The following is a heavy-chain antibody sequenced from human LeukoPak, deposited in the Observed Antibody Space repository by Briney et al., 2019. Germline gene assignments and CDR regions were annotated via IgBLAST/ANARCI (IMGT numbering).Heavy chain of an antibody. CDR2: IYTRGST. D-gene: IGHD5-24*01. CDR3: ARGRSEMATIKNNWFDP. V-gene: IGHV4-61*02. Sequence: SETLSLTCTVSGGSISSGSYYWSWIRQPAGKGLEWIGRIYTRGSTNYNPSLKSRVTISVDTSKNQFSLKLSSVTAADTAVYYCARGRSEMATIKNNWFDPWGQGTLVTVSS. J-gene: IGHJ5*02. CDR1: GGSISSGSYY.